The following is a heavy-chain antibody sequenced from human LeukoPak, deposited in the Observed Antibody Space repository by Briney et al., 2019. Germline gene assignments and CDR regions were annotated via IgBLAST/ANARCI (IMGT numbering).Heavy chain of an antibody. D-gene: IGHD5-24*01. CDR2: ISTTGGYT. J-gene: IGHJ4*02. Sequence: GGSLRLSCVGSGFSFSTYGMGWVRQTPGKGLEWVSAISTTGGYTEDADSVKGRFTISRDNSQNTLFLQMHSLRAEDTAVYYCAKKPATIKFPFDIWGQGTLVTVSP. CDR1: GFSFSTYG. CDR3: AKKPATIKFPFDI. V-gene: IGHV3-23*01.